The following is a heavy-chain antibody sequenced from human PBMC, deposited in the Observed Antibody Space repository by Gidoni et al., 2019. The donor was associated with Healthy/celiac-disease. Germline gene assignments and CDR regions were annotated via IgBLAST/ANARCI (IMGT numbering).Heavy chain of an antibody. V-gene: IGHV4-31*03. J-gene: IGHJ6*02. Sequence: QVQLQESGPGLVKPSQTLSLTCTVSGGSISSGGYYWSWLRQHPGKGLEWIGYIYYSGSTYYNPSLKSRVTISVDTSKNQFSLKLSSVTAADTAVYYCARAGGIVVVPAAIDPYYYYGMDVWGQGTTVTVSS. CDR3: ARAGGIVVVPAAIDPYYYYGMDV. CDR2: IYYSGST. CDR1: GGSISSGGYY. D-gene: IGHD2-2*02.